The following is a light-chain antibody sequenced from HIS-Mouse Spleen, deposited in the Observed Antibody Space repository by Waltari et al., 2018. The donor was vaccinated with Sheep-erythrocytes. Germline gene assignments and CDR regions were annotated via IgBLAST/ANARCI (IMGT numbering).Light chain of an antibody. V-gene: IGLV2-14*03. CDR3: SSYTSSSTLVV. J-gene: IGLJ2*01. Sequence: QSALTQPASVSGSPGQSITISCTGTSSDVGCYNYVSWYQQHPGKAPKLMIYDVSNRPSGVSTRFSGSKSGNTASLTISGLQAEDEADYYCSSYTSSSTLVVFGGGTKLTVL. CDR1: SSDVGCYNY. CDR2: DVS.